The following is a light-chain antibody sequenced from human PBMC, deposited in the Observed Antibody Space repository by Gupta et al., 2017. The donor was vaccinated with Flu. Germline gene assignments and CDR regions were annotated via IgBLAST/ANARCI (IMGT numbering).Light chain of an antibody. CDR1: QSVIS. CDR2: DTF. CDR3: QQRSNWPL. Sequence: SPGERATLSCRASQSVISLAWYQQKPGQVPRLLIYDTFKRAAGIPARFSGSGSGTDFTLTISSLEPEDFVVYYCQQRSNWPLFGQGTRLEIK. J-gene: IGKJ5*01. V-gene: IGKV3-11*01.